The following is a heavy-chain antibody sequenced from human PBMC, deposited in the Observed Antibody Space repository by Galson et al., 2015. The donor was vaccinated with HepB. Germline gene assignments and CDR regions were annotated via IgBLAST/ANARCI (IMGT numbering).Heavy chain of an antibody. J-gene: IGHJ4*02. CDR2: IVVGGGNT. Sequence: SVKVSCKASGFTFTNSAVQWVRQARGQGLEWMGWIVVGGGNTNFAQQFQGRITITRDISTSTAYMELGSLTSEDTAVYYCAAESYSCGCCKYDYWGQGTLVTVSS. V-gene: IGHV1-58*01. CDR1: GFTFTNSA. D-gene: IGHD6-25*01. CDR3: AAESYSCGCCKYDY.